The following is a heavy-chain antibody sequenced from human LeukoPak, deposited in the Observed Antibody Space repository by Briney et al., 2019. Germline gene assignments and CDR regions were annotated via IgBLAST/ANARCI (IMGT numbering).Heavy chain of an antibody. J-gene: IGHJ4*02. CDR2: ISGSGGST. CDR1: GFTFSSYA. Sequence: GGSLRLSCAASGFTFSSYAMSWVRQAPGKGLEWVSAISGSGGSTYYADSVKGRFTISRDNAKNSLYLQMNSLRAEDTAVYYCARDSGYEGSYWGQGTLVTVSS. CDR3: ARDSGYEGSY. V-gene: IGHV3-23*01. D-gene: IGHD5-12*01.